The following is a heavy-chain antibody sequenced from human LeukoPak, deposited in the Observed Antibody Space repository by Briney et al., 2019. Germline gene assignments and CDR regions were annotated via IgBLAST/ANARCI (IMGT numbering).Heavy chain of an antibody. CDR3: ARGPYYDFWSGLNWFDP. V-gene: IGHV4-39*07. Sequence: SETLSLTCTVSGGSISSSSYYWGWIRQPPGKGLEWIGSIYYSGSTYYNPSLKSRVTISVDTSKNQFSLKLSSVTAADTAVYYCARGPYYDFWSGLNWFDPWGQGTLVTVSS. D-gene: IGHD3-3*01. CDR1: GGSISSSSYY. J-gene: IGHJ5*02. CDR2: IYYSGST.